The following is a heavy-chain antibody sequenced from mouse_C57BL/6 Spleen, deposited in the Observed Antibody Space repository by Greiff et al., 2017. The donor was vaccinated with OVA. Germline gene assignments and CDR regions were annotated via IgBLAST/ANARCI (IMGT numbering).Heavy chain of an antibody. Sequence: QVQLQQSGPELVKPGASVKISCKASGYSFTSYYIPWVQQRPGQGLEWIGWIYPGSGNTKYNENFKGRATMTADTSSSTAYMQLSSLTSEDSAVYYCARNGYYRYGDFWGTGTPVTVSA. D-gene: IGHD2-2*01. J-gene: IGHJ1*03. V-gene: IGHV1-66*01. CDR1: GYSFTSYY. CDR3: ARNGYYRYGDF. CDR2: IYPGSGNT.